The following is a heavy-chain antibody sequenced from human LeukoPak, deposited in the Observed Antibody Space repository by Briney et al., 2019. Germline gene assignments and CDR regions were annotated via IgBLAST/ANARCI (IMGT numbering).Heavy chain of an antibody. Sequence: SETLSLTCAVSGGSVNSGGYYWSWIRQYPGRGLGWIGYIYFSGSTFYNPSFESRVFISLDTSKNQFSLRLSSVTAADTAIYYCARQPPGSGYQYRYYFDYWGQGTLVTVSS. CDR1: GGSVNSGGYY. V-gene: IGHV4-31*11. CDR2: IYFSGST. D-gene: IGHD3-22*01. J-gene: IGHJ4*02. CDR3: ARQPPGSGYQYRYYFDY.